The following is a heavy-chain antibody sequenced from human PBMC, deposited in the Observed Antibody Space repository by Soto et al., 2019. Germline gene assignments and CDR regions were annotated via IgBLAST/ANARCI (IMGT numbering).Heavy chain of an antibody. Sequence: GASVKVSCKASGGTFSSYAISWVRQAPGQGLEWMGGIIPIFGTANYAQKFQGRVTITADESTSTAYMELSSLRSEDTAVYYCARGRIAARHFFRFGPWGQGTLVTVSS. CDR1: GGTFSSYA. D-gene: IGHD6-6*01. CDR2: IIPIFGTA. CDR3: ARGRIAARHFFRFGP. J-gene: IGHJ5*02. V-gene: IGHV1-69*13.